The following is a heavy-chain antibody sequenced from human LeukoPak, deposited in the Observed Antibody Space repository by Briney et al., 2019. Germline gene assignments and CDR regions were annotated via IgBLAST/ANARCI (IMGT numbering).Heavy chain of an antibody. V-gene: IGHV3-48*02. J-gene: IGHJ4*02. CDR2: ITITSDKI. D-gene: IGHD6-13*01. CDR1: GFTFTGYS. CDR3: ARVAADGYSSSWIDY. Sequence: GGSLRLSCAASGFTFTGYSMNWFRQAPGKGLELVSYITITSDKIYYADSVKGRFTISRDNARNSLYLQMNSLRDKDTAVYYCARVAADGYSSSWIDYWGQGALVTVSS.